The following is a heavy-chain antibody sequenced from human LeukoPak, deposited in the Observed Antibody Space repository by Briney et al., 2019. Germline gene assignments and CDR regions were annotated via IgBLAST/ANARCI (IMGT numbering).Heavy chain of an antibody. CDR1: GFTFSSYW. CDR3: GRAPRPGLWSGYCEY. Sequence: GGSLRLSCAASGFTFSSYWMSWVRQAPGKGLEWVANIKQDGSVHYYVDSLRGGFTISRDNAKTSLYLKMTSLKAEDTAVYYYGRAPRPGLWSGYCEYWGQGTLVTVSS. V-gene: IGHV3-7*01. D-gene: IGHD3-3*01. J-gene: IGHJ4*02. CDR2: IKQDGSVH.